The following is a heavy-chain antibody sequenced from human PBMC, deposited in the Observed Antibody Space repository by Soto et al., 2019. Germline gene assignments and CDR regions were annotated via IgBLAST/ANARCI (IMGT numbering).Heavy chain of an antibody. CDR2: IYPGDSDT. J-gene: IGHJ5*02. V-gene: IGHV5-51*01. CDR1: GYSFTSYW. D-gene: IGHD2-21*02. Sequence: GESLKISCKGSGYSFTSYWIGWVRQMPGKGLEWMGIIYPGDSDTGYSPSFQGQVTISADKSISTAYLQWSSLKASDTAMYYCARLRYCGGDCSEYNWFDPWGQGTLVTVSS. CDR3: ARLRYCGGDCSEYNWFDP.